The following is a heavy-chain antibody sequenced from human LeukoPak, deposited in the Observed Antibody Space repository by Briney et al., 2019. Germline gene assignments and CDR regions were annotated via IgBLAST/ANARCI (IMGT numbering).Heavy chain of an antibody. Sequence: SETLSLTCTVSGGSISSSSYYWGWVRQSPGKGLEWIGEIYHSGSTTYNPSLESRVTLSVDNSKNQFSLRLTSVTAADTAIYYCARDALVYDILTGYRMNHYFDSWGQGVLVTVSS. V-gene: IGHV4-39*07. CDR3: ARDALVYDILTGYRMNHYFDS. J-gene: IGHJ4*02. D-gene: IGHD3-9*01. CDR2: IYHSGST. CDR1: GGSISSSSYY.